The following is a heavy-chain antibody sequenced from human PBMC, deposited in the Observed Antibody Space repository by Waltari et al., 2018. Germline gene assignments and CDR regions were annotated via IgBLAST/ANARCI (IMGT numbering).Heavy chain of an antibody. V-gene: IGHV4-34*01. CDR1: GGSFSGYY. CDR3: ARGSTKLKKAARGINWFDP. D-gene: IGHD1-1*01. Sequence: QVQLQQWGAGLLKPSETLSLTCAVYGGSFSGYYWSWIRQPPGKGLEWIGEINHSGSTNYNPALKGRVTISGDTSKNQFSLKLSSVTAADTAVYYCARGSTKLKKAARGINWFDPWGQGTLVTVSS. J-gene: IGHJ5*02. CDR2: INHSGST.